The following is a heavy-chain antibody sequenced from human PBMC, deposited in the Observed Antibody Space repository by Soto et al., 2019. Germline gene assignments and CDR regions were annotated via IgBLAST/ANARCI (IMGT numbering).Heavy chain of an antibody. D-gene: IGHD2-21*02. V-gene: IGHV4-30-4*01. CDR2: IYYSGST. J-gene: IGHJ4*02. CDR1: GGSISSGDYY. CDR3: ARYAYCGGDCYSDYFDY. Sequence: TLSLTCTVSGGSISSGDYYWSWIRQPPGKGLEWIGYIYYSGSTYYSPSLKSRVTISVDTSKNQFSLKLSSVTAADTAVYYCARYAYCGGDCYSDYFDYWGQGTLVTVSS.